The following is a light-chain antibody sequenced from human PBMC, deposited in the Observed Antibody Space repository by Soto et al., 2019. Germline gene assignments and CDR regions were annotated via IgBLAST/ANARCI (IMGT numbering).Light chain of an antibody. V-gene: IGLV2-23*02. J-gene: IGLJ3*02. CDR1: SSDVGSYNL. CDR2: EVS. CDR3: CSYAGSSTPNWV. Sequence: QSMLTQPASVSGSPGQSITISCTGTSSDVGSYNLVSWYQQHPGKAPKLMIYEVSKRPSGVSNRFSGSKSGNTASLTISGLQAEDEADYYCCSYAGSSTPNWVFGGGTKLTVL.